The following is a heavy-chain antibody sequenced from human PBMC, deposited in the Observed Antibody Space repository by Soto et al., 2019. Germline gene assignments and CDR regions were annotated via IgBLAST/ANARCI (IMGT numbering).Heavy chain of an antibody. CDR3: ARDATGYYYDSSGYWVF. CDR2: ISAYNGNT. J-gene: IGHJ4*02. CDR1: GYTFTSYG. D-gene: IGHD3-22*01. V-gene: IGHV1-18*01. Sequence: ASVKVSCKASGYTFTSYGISWVRQSPGQGLEWMGWISAYNGNTNYAQKLQGRVTMTTDTSTSTAYMELRSLRSDDTAVYSCARDATGYYYDSSGYWVFWGQGTLVRVSS.